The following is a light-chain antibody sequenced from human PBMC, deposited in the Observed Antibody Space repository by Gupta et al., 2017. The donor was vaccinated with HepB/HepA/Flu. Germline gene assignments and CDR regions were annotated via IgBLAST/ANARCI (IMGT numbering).Light chain of an antibody. CDR1: QSISSY. V-gene: IGKV3-11*01. CDR3: QQRGNWPWT. CDR2: DAS. J-gene: IGKJ1*01. Sequence: EIVLTQSPATLSLFPGGRATLSCRASQSISSYLAWYQQKPGQAPRLLIYDASMRATGIPARFSGSGSGTDFSLAISSLEPEDFAVYYCQQRGNWPWTFGQGTKVEIK.